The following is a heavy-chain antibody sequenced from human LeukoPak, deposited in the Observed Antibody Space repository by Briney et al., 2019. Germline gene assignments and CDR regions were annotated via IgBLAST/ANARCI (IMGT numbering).Heavy chain of an antibody. CDR1: GFNLSSYW. CDR3: AYNYSAFEY. V-gene: IGHV3-7*01. Sequence: GGSLRLSCAASGFNLSSYWMSWVRQAPGKGLEWVANIKQDGSEKYYVDSVKGRFTISRDNAKNSLYLQMNSLKAEDTAVYYCAYNYSAFEYWGQGTLVTVSS. D-gene: IGHD5-24*01. CDR2: IKQDGSEK. J-gene: IGHJ4*02.